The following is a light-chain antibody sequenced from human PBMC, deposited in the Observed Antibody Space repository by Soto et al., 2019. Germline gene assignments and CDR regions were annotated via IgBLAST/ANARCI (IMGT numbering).Light chain of an antibody. CDR1: SSDIGDXXX. CDR2: EVT. V-gene: IGLV2-8*01. Sequence: QSVLTQPPSASGSPGQSVTFSCTGTSSDIGDXXXXXXXXXXXXXXXXXMIYEVTKRPSGVPDRFSGSKSGNTASLTVSGLQADDEADYYCSSYAGNNNYVFGTGTKVTVL. CDR3: SSYAGNNNYV. J-gene: IGLJ1*01.